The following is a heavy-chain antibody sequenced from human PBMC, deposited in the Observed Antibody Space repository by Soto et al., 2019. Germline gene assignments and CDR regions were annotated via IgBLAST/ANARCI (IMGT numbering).Heavy chain of an antibody. V-gene: IGHV3-15*07. D-gene: IGHD3-22*01. CDR2: IKSKTDGGTT. J-gene: IGHJ3*02. Sequence: PGGSLRLSCAASGFTFSNAWMNWVRQAPGKGLEWVGRIKSKTDGGTTDYAAPVKGRFTISRDDSKNTLYLQMNSLKTEDTAVYYCTTDWLTGGYYYDSSGYPAAFDIWGQGTMVTVSS. CDR1: GFTFSNAW. CDR3: TTDWLTGGYYYDSSGYPAAFDI.